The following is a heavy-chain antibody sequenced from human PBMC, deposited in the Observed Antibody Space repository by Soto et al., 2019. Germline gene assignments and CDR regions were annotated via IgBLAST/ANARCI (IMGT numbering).Heavy chain of an antibody. CDR1: GFIVSKAW. J-gene: IGHJ4*02. Sequence: EVQLVESGGGLVKPGGSLRLSCAASGFIVSKAWVNWVRQAPGKGLEWVGRIKSETDGGATDYGTPVEGRLTISRDDSKSMLYLQMNSLKTEDTAIYYCTTDKSYWGQGTLVTVS. V-gene: IGHV3-15*07. CDR3: TTDKSY. CDR2: IKSETDGGAT.